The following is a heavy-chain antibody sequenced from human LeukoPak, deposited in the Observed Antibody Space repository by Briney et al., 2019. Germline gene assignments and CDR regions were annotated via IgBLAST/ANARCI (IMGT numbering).Heavy chain of an antibody. Sequence: VASVKVSCKASGGTFSSYAISWVRQAPGQGLEWMGGIIPIFGTANYAQKFQGRVTITADESTSTAYMELSSLRSEDTAVYYCARLHDYSKVVLPYGWFDPWGQGTLVTVSS. CDR2: IIPIFGTA. V-gene: IGHV1-69*13. CDR3: ARLHDYSKVVLPYGWFDP. J-gene: IGHJ5*02. CDR1: GGTFSSYA. D-gene: IGHD4-11*01.